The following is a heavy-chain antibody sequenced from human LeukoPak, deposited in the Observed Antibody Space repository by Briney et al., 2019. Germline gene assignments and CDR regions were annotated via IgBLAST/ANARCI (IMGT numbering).Heavy chain of an antibody. CDR1: RFTFSSYS. V-gene: IGHV3-21*01. D-gene: IGHD6-13*01. Sequence: GVSLRLSCAASRFTFSSYSMKWVREAPGKGLEGVSSMSSSSSYIYYADSVEGRFTISRDNNQNSLYLKMNSLRAEDTAVYYCARCISSCYFYHDYWGKGTLVTVSS. CDR3: ARCISSCYFYHDY. J-gene: IGHJ4*02. CDR2: MSSSSSYI.